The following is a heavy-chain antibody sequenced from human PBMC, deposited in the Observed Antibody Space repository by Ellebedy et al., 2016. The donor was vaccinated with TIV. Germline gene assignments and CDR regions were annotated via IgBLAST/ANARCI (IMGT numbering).Heavy chain of an antibody. CDR2: IIPQFGTP. Sequence: AASVKVSCKTSGGTFNSHAINWVRQAPGQGLEWMGGIIPQFGTPNYAQKFEDRVTITADGSTSTAYMDLVSLTSEDTAVYYCTRDGVPYSGSPHGFDLWGQGTQVTVSS. J-gene: IGHJ4*02. D-gene: IGHD1-26*01. CDR1: GGTFNSHA. V-gene: IGHV1-69*13. CDR3: TRDGVPYSGSPHGFDL.